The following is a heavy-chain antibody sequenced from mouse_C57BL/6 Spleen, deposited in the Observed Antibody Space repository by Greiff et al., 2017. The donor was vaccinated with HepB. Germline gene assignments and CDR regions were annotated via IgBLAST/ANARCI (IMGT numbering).Heavy chain of an antibody. CDR3: ARWYYGSSPFAY. Sequence: VHVKQSVAELVRPGASVKFSCTASGFNIKNTYMHWVKQRPEQGLEWIGRIDPANGNTKYAPKFQGKATITADTSSNTAYLQLSSLTSEDTAIYYCARWYYGSSPFAYWGQGTLVTVSA. V-gene: IGHV14-3*01. D-gene: IGHD1-1*01. CDR1: GFNIKNTY. CDR2: IDPANGNT. J-gene: IGHJ3*01.